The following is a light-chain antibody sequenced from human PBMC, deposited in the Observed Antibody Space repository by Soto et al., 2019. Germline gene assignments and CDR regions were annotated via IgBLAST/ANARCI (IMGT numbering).Light chain of an antibody. J-gene: IGKJ4*01. Sequence: IQLTQSPSSLSASVGDRVTITCRASQGITSYLAWYQQKPGKAAKLLIYAASTLQIGVPSRFSGSGSGTDFTLTISSLQPEDFATYSCQQLNSYPFTFGGGTRVE. V-gene: IGKV1-9*01. CDR1: QGITSY. CDR3: QQLNSYPFT. CDR2: AAS.